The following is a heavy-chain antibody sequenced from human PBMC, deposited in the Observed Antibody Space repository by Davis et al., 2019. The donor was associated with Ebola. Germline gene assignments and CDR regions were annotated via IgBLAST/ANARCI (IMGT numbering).Heavy chain of an antibody. CDR1: GGSISSYY. D-gene: IGHD3-22*01. J-gene: IGHJ4*02. V-gene: IGHV4-59*01. CDR2: IYYSGST. Sequence: SETLSLTCTVSGGSISSYYWSWIRQPPGKGLEWIGYIYYSGSTNYNPSLKSRVPISVDTSKNQFSLKLSAVTAADTAVYYCASAGYYYDSSGSKAYYFDYWGQGTLVTVSS. CDR3: ASAGYYYDSSGSKAYYFDY.